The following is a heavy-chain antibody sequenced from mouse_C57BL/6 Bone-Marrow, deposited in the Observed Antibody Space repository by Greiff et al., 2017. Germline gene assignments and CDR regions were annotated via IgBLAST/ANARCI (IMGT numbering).Heavy chain of an antibody. V-gene: IGHV5-4*01. CDR2: ISDGGSYT. CDR3: AREMNFFFDY. J-gene: IGHJ2*01. CDR1: GFTFSSYA. Sequence: EVQLQESGGGLVKPGGSLKLSCAASGFTFSSYAMSWVRQTPEKRLEWVATISDGGSYTYYPDNVKGRFTISRDNAKNNLYLQMSHLKSEDTAMYYCAREMNFFFDYWGQGTTLTVSS.